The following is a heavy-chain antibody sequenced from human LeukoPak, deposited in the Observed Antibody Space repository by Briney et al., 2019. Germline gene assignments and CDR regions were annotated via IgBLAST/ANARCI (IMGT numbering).Heavy chain of an antibody. V-gene: IGHV3-64*01. D-gene: IGHD6-19*01. CDR2: ISSNGGSI. J-gene: IGHJ2*01. Sequence: GGSLRLSCTASGWMHFVRQGPGKELEYVSAISSNGGSIHYANSVKGRFTISRDNSKNTLYLQMDSLRAEDMAVYYCARDTCGCGSGWHLYWYFDLWGRGTLVTVSS. CDR3: ARDTCGCGSGWHLYWYFDL. CDR1: GW.